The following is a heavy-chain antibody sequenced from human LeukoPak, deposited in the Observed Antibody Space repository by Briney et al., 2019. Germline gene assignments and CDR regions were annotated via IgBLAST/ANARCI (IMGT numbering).Heavy chain of an antibody. J-gene: IGHJ4*02. Sequence: TSETLSPTCTVSGGSISGYYWSWIRQPPGKGLEWIGYIYYSGSTNYNPSLKSRVTISVDTSKNQFSLKLSSVTAADTAVYYCARSSSGSYPYFDYWGQGTLVTVSS. V-gene: IGHV4-59*12. CDR3: ARSSSGSYPYFDY. D-gene: IGHD1-26*01. CDR1: GGSISGYY. CDR2: IYYSGST.